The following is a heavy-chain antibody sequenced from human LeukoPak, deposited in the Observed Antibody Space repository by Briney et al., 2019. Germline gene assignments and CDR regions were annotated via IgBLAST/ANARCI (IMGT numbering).Heavy chain of an antibody. V-gene: IGHV3-33*01. CDR3: TRHVYDFWSGYYSDDY. CDR1: GFTFSTYG. D-gene: IGHD3-3*01. CDR2: IWYDGNNK. J-gene: IGHJ4*02. Sequence: GGSLRLSCAASGFTFSTYGMHWVRQAPGKGLEWVAVIWYDGNNKYYADSVKGRFTISRDNSKNTAYLQMNSLKTEDTAVYYCTRHVYDFWSGYYSDDYWGQGTLVTVSS.